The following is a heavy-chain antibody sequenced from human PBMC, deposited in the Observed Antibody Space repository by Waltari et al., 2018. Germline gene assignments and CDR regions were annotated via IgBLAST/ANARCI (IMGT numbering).Heavy chain of an antibody. Sequence: QVQLVQSEAEVKKPGASVKVSCKASGYTFTNFGINWVRQAPGQGLEWMGWISPYQGNADYEPKLQGRVTMTTDTSTKTAYLELRSLRSDDTAVYLCARGGGPRTVVALTFDLWGQGTPVTVSS. CDR3: ARGGGPRTVVALTFDL. D-gene: IGHD3-22*01. CDR2: ISPYQGNA. V-gene: IGHV1-18*01. CDR1: GYTFTNFG. J-gene: IGHJ4*02.